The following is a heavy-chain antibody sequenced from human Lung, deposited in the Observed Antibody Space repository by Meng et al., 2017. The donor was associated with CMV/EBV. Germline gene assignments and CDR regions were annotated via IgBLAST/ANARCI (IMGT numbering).Heavy chain of an antibody. D-gene: IGHD4-17*01. CDR3: ARLDDYGDTSKFDV. CDR2: INPNSGDT. V-gene: IGHV1-2*02. Sequence: AXVXVSXXTFGYTFTGYYIHWVRQAPGPGLEWMGWINPNSGDTTYAQNFQGRVTMTRDTSITTAYMELSRLRSEDTAVYYCARLDDYGDTSKFDVWGQGPTVTVSS. CDR1: GYTFTGYY. J-gene: IGHJ6*02.